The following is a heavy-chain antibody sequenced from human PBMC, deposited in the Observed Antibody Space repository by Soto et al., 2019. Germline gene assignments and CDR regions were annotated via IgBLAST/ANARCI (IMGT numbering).Heavy chain of an antibody. V-gene: IGHV4-59*08. CDR2: IYYSGST. CDR1: GGSISGYY. J-gene: IGHJ2*01. D-gene: IGHD2-21*01. Sequence: QVQLQESGPGLVKPSETLSLTCTVSGGSISGYYWSWIRQPPGKGLEWIGYIYYSGSTKYNPSLNTRVTISGDTSQNQFSLKLTSVTAEDTAVYYCARHVAIGFNFDVWGRGTLVTVSS. CDR3: ARHVAIGFNFDV.